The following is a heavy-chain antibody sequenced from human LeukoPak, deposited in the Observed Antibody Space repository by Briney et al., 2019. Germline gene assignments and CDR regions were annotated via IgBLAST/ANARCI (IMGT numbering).Heavy chain of an antibody. Sequence: GGSLRLSCAASGFTFSSYGMSCVRQAPGKGLEWVSGISGSGGRTYYPDSVKGRFTISRDNSKDTVYLQMNSLRAEDTAVYYCSKENYGSGSLGSFDYWGQGTLVTV. CDR1: GFTFSSYG. J-gene: IGHJ4*02. D-gene: IGHD3-10*01. CDR3: SKENYGSGSLGSFDY. CDR2: ISGSGGRT. V-gene: IGHV3-23*01.